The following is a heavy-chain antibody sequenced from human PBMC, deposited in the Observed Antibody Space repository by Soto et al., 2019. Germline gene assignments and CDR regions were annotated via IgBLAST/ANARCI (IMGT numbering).Heavy chain of an antibody. CDR3: AIQLGQYSSSWYAFDI. D-gene: IGHD6-13*01. CDR2: IYPRDSDT. J-gene: IGHJ3*02. CDR1: GYNFATNW. V-gene: IGHV5-51*01. Sequence: GESLKISCKGSGYNFATNWIAWVRQMPGKGLEWMGIIYPRDSDTRYSPPFHGQVTITADKSISTAYLQWSSLRASDTAIYYCAIQLGQYSSSWYAFDIWGQGTMVTVSS.